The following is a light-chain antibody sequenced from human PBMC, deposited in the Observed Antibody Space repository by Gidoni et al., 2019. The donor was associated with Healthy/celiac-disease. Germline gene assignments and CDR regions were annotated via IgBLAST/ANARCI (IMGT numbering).Light chain of an antibody. CDR2: GAS. CDR1: QSVSSN. Sequence: EIVMTQSPATLSVSSGQRATLSCRASQSVSSNLAWYQQKPGQAPRLLIYGASTRATGIPARFSGSGSGTEFTLTISSLQTEDFEVYYCQQYNNWAPEITFGQGTRLEIK. J-gene: IGKJ5*01. CDR3: QQYNNWAPEIT. V-gene: IGKV3-15*01.